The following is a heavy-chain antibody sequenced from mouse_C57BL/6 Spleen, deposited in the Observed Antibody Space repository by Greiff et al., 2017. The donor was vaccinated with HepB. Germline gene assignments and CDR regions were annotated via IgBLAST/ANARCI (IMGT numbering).Heavy chain of an antibody. CDR3: ATYINQSYFDY. Sequence: EVKVVESGGGLVKPGGSLKLSCAASGFTFSDYGMHWVRQAPEKGLEWVAYISSGSSTIYYADTVKGRFTISRDNAKNTLFLQMTSMRSEDTAMYYCATYINQSYFDYWGQGTTLTVSS. D-gene: IGHD2-5*01. CDR1: GFTFSDYG. CDR2: ISSGSSTI. J-gene: IGHJ2*01. V-gene: IGHV5-17*01.